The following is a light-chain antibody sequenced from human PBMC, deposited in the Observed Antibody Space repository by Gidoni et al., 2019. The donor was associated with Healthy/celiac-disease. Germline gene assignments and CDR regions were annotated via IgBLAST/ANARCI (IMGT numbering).Light chain of an antibody. V-gene: IGKV1-39*01. Sequence: DIQMTQSPSSLSASVGDRVTITCRASQSISSYLNWYQQKPGKAPKLLIYAASSLQSGVPSRFSGRGSGTDFTLTISSLQPEDFATYYCQQSYSXXCSFXQXTKLEXK. CDR1: QSISSY. CDR2: AAS. J-gene: IGKJ2*04. CDR3: QQSYSXXCS.